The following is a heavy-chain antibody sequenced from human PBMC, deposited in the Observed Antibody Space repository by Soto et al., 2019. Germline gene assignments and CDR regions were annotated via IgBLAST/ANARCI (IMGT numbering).Heavy chain of an antibody. CDR2: IWYDGSNK. CDR3: ASGGSYSSGWNVDY. CDR1: GFTFTSYV. V-gene: IGHV3-33*01. D-gene: IGHD6-19*01. J-gene: IGHJ4*02. Sequence: QVQLVESGGGMVQPGRSLRLSCAASGFTFTSYVMHWVRQAPGKGLEWVAVIWYDGSNKYYADSVKGRFTISRDNSKNTLYLHNNSLRAEDTAVYYGASGGSYSSGWNVDYWGPGTLVT.